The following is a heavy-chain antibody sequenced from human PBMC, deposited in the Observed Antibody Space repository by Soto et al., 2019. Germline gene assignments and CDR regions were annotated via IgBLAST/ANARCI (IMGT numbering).Heavy chain of an antibody. V-gene: IGHV4-34*01. CDR2: INHSGST. Sequence: SETLSLTCAVYGGSFSGYYWSWIRQPPGKGLEWIGEINHSGSTNYNPSLKSRVTISVDTSKNQFSLKLSSVTAADTAVYYCATITSFDYYSYGMEVWGQGPTVTV. CDR1: GGSFSGYY. D-gene: IGHD3-10*01. J-gene: IGHJ6*02. CDR3: ATITSFDYYSYGMEV.